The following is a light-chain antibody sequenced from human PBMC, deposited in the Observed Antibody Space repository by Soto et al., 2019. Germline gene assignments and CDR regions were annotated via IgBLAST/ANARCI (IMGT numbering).Light chain of an antibody. CDR3: QQYGSSHPYT. CDR1: QSVSSSY. V-gene: IGKV3-20*01. J-gene: IGKJ2*01. Sequence: EIVLTQSPGTLSLSPGERATLSCRASQSVSSSYLAWYQQKPSQAPRLLIYGASSRATGITDRFSGSGSGTNFTLTISRPEPEDFAVYYCQQYGSSHPYTFGQGTKVEIK. CDR2: GAS.